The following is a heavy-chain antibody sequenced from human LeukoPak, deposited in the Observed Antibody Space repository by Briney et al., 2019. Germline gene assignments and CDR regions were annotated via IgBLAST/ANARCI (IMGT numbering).Heavy chain of an antibody. CDR1: GGPFTSYA. CDR3: ARDYSSSWYFDP. Sequence: ASVKVSCKASGGPFTSYAISWVRQAPGQGLEGMGGIIPIFGTANYAQKFQGRVTITADKSTSTAYMELSSLRSEDTAVYYCARDYSSSWYFDPWGQGTLVTVSS. D-gene: IGHD6-13*01. V-gene: IGHV1-69*06. J-gene: IGHJ4*02. CDR2: IIPIFGTA.